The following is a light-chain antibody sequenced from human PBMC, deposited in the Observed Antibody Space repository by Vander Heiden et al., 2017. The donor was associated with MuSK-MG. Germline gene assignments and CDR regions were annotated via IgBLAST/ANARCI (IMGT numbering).Light chain of an antibody. J-gene: IGKJ4*02. CDR1: QSISSY. Sequence: DIQMTQSPSSLSASVGDRVTITCRASQSISSYLNWYQQKPGKAPKLLIYAASSLESGVQSRFSGSGSGTDFTLTSSRLQTEDFATYYCQQSYSNSFGGGTKVEIK. CDR3: QQSYSNS. CDR2: AAS. V-gene: IGKV1-39*01.